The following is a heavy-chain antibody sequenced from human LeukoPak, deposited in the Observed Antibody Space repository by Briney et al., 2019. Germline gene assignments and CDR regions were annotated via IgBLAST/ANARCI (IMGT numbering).Heavy chain of an antibody. D-gene: IGHD6-13*01. CDR3: ARALRYSSSWYTFDY. J-gene: IGHJ4*02. Sequence: PSETLSLTCTVSGGSISSYYWSWIRQPPGKGLEWIGYIYYSGSTNYNPSLKSRVTISVDTSKNQFSLKLSSVTAADTAVYYCARALRYSSSWYTFDYWGQGTLVTVSS. CDR1: GGSISSYY. V-gene: IGHV4-59*01. CDR2: IYYSGST.